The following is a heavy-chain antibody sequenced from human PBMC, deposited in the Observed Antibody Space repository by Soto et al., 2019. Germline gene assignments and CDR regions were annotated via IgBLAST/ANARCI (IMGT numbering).Heavy chain of an antibody. CDR1: GFTFSSYS. Sequence: GGSLRLSCAASGFTFSSYSMNWVRQAPGKGLEWVSYISSSSSTIYYADSVKGRFTISRDNAKNSLYLQMNSLRAEDTAVYYCAKVTIFGVVKGYFDYWGQGTLVTVSS. V-gene: IGHV3-48*01. CDR3: AKVTIFGVVKGYFDY. CDR2: ISSSSSTI. D-gene: IGHD3-3*01. J-gene: IGHJ4*02.